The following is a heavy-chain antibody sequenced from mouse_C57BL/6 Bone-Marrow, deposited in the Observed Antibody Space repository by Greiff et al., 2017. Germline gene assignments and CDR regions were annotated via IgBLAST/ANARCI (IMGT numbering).Heavy chain of an antibody. CDR2: IDTEVGDT. CDR3: SSCDGNYFDF. D-gene: IGHD2-3*01. J-gene: IGHJ2*01. CDR1: GFTFKDDY. Sequence: EVQLQQSGAELVRPGASVKLSCTASGFTFKDDYIHWVKQRPEQGLEWIGWIDTEVGDTEYASKFQGKATITSDTSSNTAYLQLSRLTSEDTAVYYCSSCDGNYFDFWGQGTPLTVAS. V-gene: IGHV14-4*01.